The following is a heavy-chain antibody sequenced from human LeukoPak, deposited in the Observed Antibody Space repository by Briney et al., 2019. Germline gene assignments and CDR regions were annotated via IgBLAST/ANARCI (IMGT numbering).Heavy chain of an antibody. CDR1: GGTFSSYA. V-gene: IGHV1-69*04. CDR2: IIPILGIA. J-gene: IGHJ6*02. D-gene: IGHD6-6*01. CDR3: ARGSSSAKRLGYYYYYYGMDV. Sequence: ASVKVSCKASGGTFSSYAISWVRQAPRQGLEWMGRIIPILGIANYAQKFQGRVTITADKSTSTAYMELSSLRSEDTAVYYCARGSSSAKRLGYYYYYYGMDVWGQGTTVTVSS.